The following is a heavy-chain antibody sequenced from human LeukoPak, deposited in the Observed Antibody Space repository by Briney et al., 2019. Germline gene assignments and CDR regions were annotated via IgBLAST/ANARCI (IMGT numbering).Heavy chain of an antibody. D-gene: IGHD3-10*01. Sequence: PGGSLRLSCAASGFTFNNALMSWVRQAPGKGLEWVAYIKQDGSDKYYVDSVKGRFTISRDNAKNSLYLQMNSLRAEDTAVYYCARGGVRGVRSWFDPWGQGTLVTVSS. V-gene: IGHV3-7*04. J-gene: IGHJ5*02. CDR3: ARGGVRGVRSWFDP. CDR1: GFTFNNAL. CDR2: IKQDGSDK.